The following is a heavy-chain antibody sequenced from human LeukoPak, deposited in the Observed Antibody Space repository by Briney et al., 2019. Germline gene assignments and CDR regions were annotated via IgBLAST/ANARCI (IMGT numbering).Heavy chain of an antibody. CDR2: ISSSDNTI. CDR1: GFAFSDYS. V-gene: IGHV3-48*02. J-gene: IGHJ4*02. D-gene: IGHD5-18*01. Sequence: GGPLRLSCAASGFAFSDYSMNWVRQAPGKGLEWVSYISSSDNTIHYADSVKGRFTISRDNAKNSLYLEMSSLRDEDTAVYYCARVHRGYSYGRLDYWGQGTLVTVSS. CDR3: ARVHRGYSYGRLDY.